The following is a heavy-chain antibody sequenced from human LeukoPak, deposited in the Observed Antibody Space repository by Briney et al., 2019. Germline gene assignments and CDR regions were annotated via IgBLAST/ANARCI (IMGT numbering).Heavy chain of an antibody. J-gene: IGHJ4*02. CDR1: GFTFSTYG. Sequence: AGGSLRLSCEASGFTFSTYGMHWVRQAPGKGLEWVAIRSDGSNAYYIDSVKGRFTLSRDNSKNTMFLSMSSLRAEDTAIYYCAKDGVYGSGSYYLDYWGQGTLLTVSS. CDR2: RSDGSNA. V-gene: IGHV3-30*02. CDR3: AKDGVYGSGSYYLDY. D-gene: IGHD3-10*01.